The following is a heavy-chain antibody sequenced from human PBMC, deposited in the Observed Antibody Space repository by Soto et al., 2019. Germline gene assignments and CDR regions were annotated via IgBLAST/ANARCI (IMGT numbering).Heavy chain of an antibody. J-gene: IGHJ3*02. CDR2: IYHSGST. V-gene: IGHV4-38-2*01. CDR1: GYSISSGYY. CDR3: ARYIAAQDPFDI. Sequence: PSETLSLTCAVSGYSISSGYYWGWIRQPPGKGLEWIGSIYHSGSTYYNPSLKSRVTISVDTSKNQFSLKLSSVTAADTAVYYCARYIAAQDPFDIWVQVTMFTVSS. D-gene: IGHD6-13*01.